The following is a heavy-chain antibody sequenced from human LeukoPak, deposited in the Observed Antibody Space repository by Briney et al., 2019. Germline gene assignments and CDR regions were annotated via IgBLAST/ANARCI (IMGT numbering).Heavy chain of an antibody. D-gene: IGHD1-26*01. CDR1: GDSVSSNSAA. CDR3: ARGPGSPDV. V-gene: IGHV6-1*01. Sequence: SQTLSLTCAISGDSVSSNSAAWDWFRQSPSRGLEWLGRTYYRSKWFNDYAVSVKSRITINPDTSKNQFSLQLYSVTPEDTAVYYCARGPGSPDVWGQGTTVTVSS. CDR2: TYYRSKWFN. J-gene: IGHJ6*02.